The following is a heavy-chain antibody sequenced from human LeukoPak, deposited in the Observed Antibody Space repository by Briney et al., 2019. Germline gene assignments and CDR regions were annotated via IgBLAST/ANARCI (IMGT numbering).Heavy chain of an antibody. D-gene: IGHD1-14*01. CDR3: AKALTTHYSYMDV. J-gene: IGHJ6*03. CDR1: GFTFSSYE. CDR2: ISSSGSTI. Sequence: GGSLRLSCAASGFTFSSYEMNWVRQAPGKGLEWVSYISSSGSTIYYADSVKGRFTISRDNSKNSLYLQMNSLRTEDTALYYCAKALTTHYSYMDVWGKGTTVTISS. V-gene: IGHV3-48*03.